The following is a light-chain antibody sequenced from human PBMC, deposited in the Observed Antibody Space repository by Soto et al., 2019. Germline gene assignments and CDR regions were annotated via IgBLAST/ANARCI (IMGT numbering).Light chain of an antibody. CDR2: GAS. J-gene: IGKJ3*01. CDR1: QSVSNNY. Sequence: EIVLTQSPGSLSLSPGERATLSCRAAQSVSNNYLAWYQQKPGQAPRLLIYGASSRATGIPDRFSGSGSGTDFTITISRLEPEDVAVYYCQQYGRSPGLFSFGPGTKVEIK. CDR3: QQYGRSPGLFS. V-gene: IGKV3-20*01.